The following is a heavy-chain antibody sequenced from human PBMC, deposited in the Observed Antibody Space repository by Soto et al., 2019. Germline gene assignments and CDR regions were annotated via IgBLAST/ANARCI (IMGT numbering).Heavy chain of an antibody. D-gene: IGHD3-9*01. Sequence: KGLEWVSAISGRDGNTFYADSVRGRFTISRDNAKNSLYLQMDSLRAEDTAVYYCAIFLQAEFGVRYCSTVTAFLLNRSTDL. CDR2: ISGRDGNT. CDR3: AIFLQAEFGVRYCSTVTAFLLNRSTDL. J-gene: IGHJ2*01. V-gene: IGHV3-23*01.